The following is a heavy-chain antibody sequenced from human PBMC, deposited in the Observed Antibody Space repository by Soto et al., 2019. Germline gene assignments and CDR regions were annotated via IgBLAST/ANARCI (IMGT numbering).Heavy chain of an antibody. J-gene: IGHJ3*02. V-gene: IGHV1-69*13. CDR1: GGTFSSYG. CDR3: AREIFYGTGSYHRDDFYI. D-gene: IGHD3-10*01. CDR2: IIPMSGTA. Sequence: SVKVSCKASGGTFSSYGIHWVRQAPGHGLEWMGGIIPMSGTANYAQNFEGRVAISVDESTRAAYMVLRSLKSEYTAMYCCAREIFYGTGSYHRDDFYIWGQGTMGTGSS.